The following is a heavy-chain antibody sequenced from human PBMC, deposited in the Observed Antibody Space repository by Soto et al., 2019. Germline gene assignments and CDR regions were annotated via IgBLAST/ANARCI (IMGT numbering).Heavy chain of an antibody. Sequence: VQLLESGGGLVQPGGSLRLSCAASGFTFSSYAMSWVRQAPGKGLEWVSAISGSGGSTYYADSVKGRFTISRDNSKNTLYLQMNSLRAEDTAVYYCAKEGGITMVRGVIITPDYWGQGTLVTVSS. D-gene: IGHD3-10*01. CDR3: AKEGGITMVRGVIITPDY. J-gene: IGHJ4*02. V-gene: IGHV3-23*01. CDR1: GFTFSSYA. CDR2: ISGSGGST.